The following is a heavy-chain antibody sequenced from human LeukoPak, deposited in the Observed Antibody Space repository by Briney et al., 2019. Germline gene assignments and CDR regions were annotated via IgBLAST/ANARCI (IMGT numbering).Heavy chain of an antibody. D-gene: IGHD5-24*01. Sequence: PGGSLRLSCAASGFTFSSYSMNWVRQAPGKGLEWVSSISSSSSYIYYADSVKGRFTISRDNAKNSLYLQMNSLRAEDTAVYYCARAVDGYNYSGARASFIYWGQGTLVTVSS. CDR1: GFTFSSYS. J-gene: IGHJ4*02. CDR2: ISSSSSYI. V-gene: IGHV3-21*01. CDR3: ARAVDGYNYSGARASFIY.